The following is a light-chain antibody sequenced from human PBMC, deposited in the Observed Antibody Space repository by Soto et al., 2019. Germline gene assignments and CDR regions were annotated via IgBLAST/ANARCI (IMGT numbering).Light chain of an antibody. CDR3: HQYNNWPLT. V-gene: IGKV3-15*01. J-gene: IGKJ4*01. Sequence: EIVMTPSPATRSVSPGGSATLSCSSSQSIRNNLAWYQQKPGQAPRLLFSDTSTRATTVPARFNGSGSGTEFSLAISNLQSEDFAVYYCHQYNNWPLTFGGGTKVDIK. CDR2: DTS. CDR1: QSIRNN.